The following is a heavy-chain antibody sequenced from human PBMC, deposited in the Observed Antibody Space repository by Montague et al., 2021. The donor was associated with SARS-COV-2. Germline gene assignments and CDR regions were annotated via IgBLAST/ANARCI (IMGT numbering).Heavy chain of an antibody. Sequence: SETLSLTCTVSGGSISSSSYYWGWIRQHPGKGLELIGSIYYSGSTYYNPSLKSRVTMSVDTSKNQFSLKLSSVTAADTAVYYCAAKRGGCLRLSSWFDHWGQGTLVTVSS. D-gene: IGHD5/OR15-5a*01. J-gene: IGHJ5*02. V-gene: IGHV4-39*01. CDR2: IYYSGST. CDR1: GGSISSSSYY. CDR3: AAKRGGCLRLSSWFDH.